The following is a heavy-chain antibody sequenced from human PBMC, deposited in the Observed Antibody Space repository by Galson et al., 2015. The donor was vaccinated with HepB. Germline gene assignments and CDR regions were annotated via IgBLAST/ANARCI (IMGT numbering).Heavy chain of an antibody. CDR1: GFTFSSYW. Sequence: SLRLSCAASGFTFSSYWMSWVRQAPGKGLEWVANIKQDGSEKYYVDSVKGRFTISRDNAKNSLYLQMNSLRAEDTAVYYCARDQRYSSGWRGDYWGQGTLVTVSS. CDR3: ARDQRYSSGWRGDY. J-gene: IGHJ4*02. V-gene: IGHV3-7*01. D-gene: IGHD6-19*01. CDR2: IKQDGSEK.